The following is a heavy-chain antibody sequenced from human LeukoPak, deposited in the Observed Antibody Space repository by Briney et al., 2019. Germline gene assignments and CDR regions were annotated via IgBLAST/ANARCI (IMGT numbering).Heavy chain of an antibody. J-gene: IGHJ6*03. CDR2: VSGSGGTT. CDR3: AKNRGGTYKNYMDE. CDR1: GFTFNDYA. D-gene: IGHD1-1*01. Sequence: GGSLRLSCAASGFTFNDYAMSWVAQAPGMGLEWLSYVSGSGGTTYYAASVKGRFTISRDNSKNTVYLQMGSLRAEDTAVYYCAKNRGGTYKNYMDELRKGTTFTVSS. V-gene: IGHV3-23*01.